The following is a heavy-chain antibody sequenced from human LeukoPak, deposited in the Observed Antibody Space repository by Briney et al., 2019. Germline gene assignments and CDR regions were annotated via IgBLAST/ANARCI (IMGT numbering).Heavy chain of an antibody. CDR3: ARTKGIAVASNDFDL. CDR1: GFTFRGYE. D-gene: IGHD6-19*01. Sequence: GGSLRLSCAVFGFTFRGYETTGGPQAPGKGLEWVSYISSSGSTIYYADSVKGRFTISRDNAKNSLYLQMNSLRAEDTAVYYCARTKGIAVASNDFDLWGEGPLVTVSS. V-gene: IGHV3-48*03. J-gene: IGHJ5*02. CDR2: ISSSGSTI.